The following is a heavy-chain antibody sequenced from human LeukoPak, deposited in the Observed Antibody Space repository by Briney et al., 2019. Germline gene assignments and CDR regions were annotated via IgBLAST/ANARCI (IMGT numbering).Heavy chain of an antibody. CDR1: GYTLSELS. V-gene: IGHV1-24*01. D-gene: IGHD3-22*01. J-gene: IGHJ4*02. CDR3: ATGPYDTSGCYYFYFDY. CDR2: FHPVEGKT. Sequence: ASVKVSCKVSGYTLSELSMHWVRQAPGKGLEWMGGFHPVEGKTIYAQKFQGRVTMTEDTSTDTAYMELSSLRSEDTAVYYCATGPYDTSGCYYFYFDYWGQGTLVTVSS.